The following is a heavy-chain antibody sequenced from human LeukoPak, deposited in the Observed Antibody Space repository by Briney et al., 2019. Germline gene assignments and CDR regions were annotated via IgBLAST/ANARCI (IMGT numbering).Heavy chain of an antibody. Sequence: SETLSLTCSVSGGFISFYYWNWVRHPAGEGLECIGRIYTTGSTTYHPSFKARVPISVETPKNHFSLKLTSVTLADTPVYYFARGYSGSHYRLDFWGQGARVSVSS. D-gene: IGHD1-26*01. J-gene: IGHJ4*02. V-gene: IGHV4-4*07. CDR2: IYTTGST. CDR3: ARGYSGSHYRLDF. CDR1: GGFISFYY.